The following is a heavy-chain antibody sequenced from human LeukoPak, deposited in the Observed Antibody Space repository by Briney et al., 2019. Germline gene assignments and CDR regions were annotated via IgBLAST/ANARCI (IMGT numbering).Heavy chain of an antibody. J-gene: IGHJ4*02. D-gene: IGHD6-13*01. CDR2: INPNSGGT. CDR1: GYTFTSYD. V-gene: IGHV1-2*02. CDR3: ARDPDTRYSSSSSRGDY. Sequence: ASVKVSCKASGYTFTSYDINWVRQATGQGLEWMGWINPNSGGTNYAQKFQGRVTMTRDTSISTAYMELSRLRSDDTAVYYCARDPDTRYSSSSSRGDYWGQGTLVTVSS.